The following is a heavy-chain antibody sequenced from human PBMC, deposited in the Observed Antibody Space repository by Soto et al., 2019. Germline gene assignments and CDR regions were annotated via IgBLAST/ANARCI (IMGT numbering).Heavy chain of an antibody. V-gene: IGHV3-7*05. CDR3: ARDASVVVTAIGDAFDI. CDR2: IKQDGSEK. Sequence: PGGSLRLSCAASGFTFSSYWMSWVRQAPGKGLEWVANIKQDGSEKYYVDSVKGRFTISRDNAKNSLYLQMNSLRAEDTAVYYCARDASVVVTAIGDAFDIWGQGPMVTVSS. J-gene: IGHJ3*02. CDR1: GFTFSSYW. D-gene: IGHD2-21*02.